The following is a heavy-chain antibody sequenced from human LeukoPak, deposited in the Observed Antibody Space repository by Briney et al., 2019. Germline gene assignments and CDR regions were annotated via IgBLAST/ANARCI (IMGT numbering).Heavy chain of an antibody. CDR3: AKDMGGDILTTIAYDY. CDR2: ITWNSGKI. V-gene: IGHV3-9*01. Sequence: PGGSLRLSCAASGFSFDDHTMHWVRQAPGKGLEWVSSITWNSGKIAYADSVKGRFSISRDNANSSLHLQMNSLRPEDTALYYCAKDMGGDILTTIAYDYWGQGTRVTVSS. J-gene: IGHJ4*02. CDR1: GFSFDDHT. D-gene: IGHD5-12*01.